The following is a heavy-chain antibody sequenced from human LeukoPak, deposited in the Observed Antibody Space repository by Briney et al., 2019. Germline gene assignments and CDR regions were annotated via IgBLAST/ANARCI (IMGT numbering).Heavy chain of an antibody. CDR3: ARDYYGDFYFDY. CDR1: GGSISSYC. J-gene: IGHJ4*02. V-gene: IGHV4-59*01. Sequence: SETLSLTCTVSGGSISSYCWSWIRQPPGKGLEWIGYIYYSGSTNYNPSLKSRVTISVDTSKNQFSLKLSSVTAADTAVYYCARDYYGDFYFDYWGQGTLVTVSS. CDR2: IYYSGST. D-gene: IGHD4-17*01.